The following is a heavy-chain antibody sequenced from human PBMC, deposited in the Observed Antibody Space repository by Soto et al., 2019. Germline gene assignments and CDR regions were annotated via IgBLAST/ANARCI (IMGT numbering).Heavy chain of an antibody. V-gene: IGHV3-30*18. CDR2: ISYDGSNK. Sequence: PGGSLRLSCAASGFTFSSYGMHWVRQAPGKGLEWVAVISYDGSNKYYADSVKGRFTISRDNSKNTLYLQMNSLRAEDTAVYYCAKDRIPQLERPDYYYYGVDVWGQGTTVTVSS. J-gene: IGHJ6*02. D-gene: IGHD1-1*01. CDR3: AKDRIPQLERPDYYYYGVDV. CDR1: GFTFSSYG.